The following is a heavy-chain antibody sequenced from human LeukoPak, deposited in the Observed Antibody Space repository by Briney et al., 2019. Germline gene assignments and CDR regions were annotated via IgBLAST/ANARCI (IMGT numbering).Heavy chain of an antibody. CDR1: GDSFSYFY. Sequence: PSETLSLTCTVSGDSFSYFYWSWIRQPPGKGLEWIGYIYNSGSTSYNPSLRSRVTISLDTSKNQFSLKLSSVTAADTAIYYCARGVVAAAGGTFDFWGKGTLVTVSS. J-gene: IGHJ4*02. CDR3: ARGVVAAAGGTFDF. D-gene: IGHD6-13*01. CDR2: IYNSGST. V-gene: IGHV4-59*01.